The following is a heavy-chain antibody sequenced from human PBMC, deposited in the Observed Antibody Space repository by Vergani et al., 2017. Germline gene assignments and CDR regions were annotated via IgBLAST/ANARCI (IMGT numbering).Heavy chain of an antibody. CDR1: GYTFTGYY. Sequence: QVHLVQSGAEVKKPGASVKVSCKASGYTFTGYYIHWVRQAPGQGLEWMGWINPKTGDANYARKFQDRVTMTRDTSLSTVYLELTRLTSDDTAVYHCTRDPRGSESLFNWFDPWGQGTLVIVSS. V-gene: IGHV1-2*02. CDR2: INPKTGDA. D-gene: IGHD3-10*01. J-gene: IGHJ5*02. CDR3: TRDPRGSESLFNWFDP.